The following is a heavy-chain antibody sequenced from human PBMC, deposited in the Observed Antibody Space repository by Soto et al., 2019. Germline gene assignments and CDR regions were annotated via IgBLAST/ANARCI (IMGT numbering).Heavy chain of an antibody. CDR1: GFSLSTSGMR. V-gene: IGHV2-70*04. Sequence: SGPTLVNPTQTLTLTCTFSGFSLSTSGMRVSWIRQPPGKALEWLARIDWDDDKFYSTSLKTRPTISKDTSKNQVGLTMTKMEPVDTATYFCARTTHRKYRSSSLGYFDYWGQGTLVTVSS. CDR3: ARTTHRKYRSSSLGYFDY. CDR2: IDWDDDK. J-gene: IGHJ4*02. D-gene: IGHD6-6*01.